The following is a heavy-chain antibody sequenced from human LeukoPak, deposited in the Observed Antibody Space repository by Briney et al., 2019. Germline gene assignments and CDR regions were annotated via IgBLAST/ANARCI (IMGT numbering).Heavy chain of an antibody. CDR3: VRSPACSSGTCYPNWFDP. J-gene: IGHJ5*02. V-gene: IGHV5-51*01. D-gene: IGHD2-15*01. CDR2: TYPGDSNT. Sequence: GESLKISCKGSGYSFTNNWIGWVRQMPGKGLEWMGITYPGDSNTRYSPSFQGQVTISADKSISSAYLQWSSLKASDTAMYYCVRSPACSSGTCYPNWFDPWGQGTLVTASS. CDR1: GYSFTNNW.